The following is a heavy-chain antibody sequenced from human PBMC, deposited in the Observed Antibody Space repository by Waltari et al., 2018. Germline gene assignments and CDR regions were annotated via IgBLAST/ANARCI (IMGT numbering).Heavy chain of an antibody. V-gene: IGHV5-51*01. CDR2: IYPGDSDT. D-gene: IGHD3-10*01. J-gene: IGHJ4*02. CDR1: GYSFTTTW. Sequence: DVQVVQSGSEVQKPGESLKISCEGSGYSFTTTWSGWVRQMPGKGLEWMGIIYPGDSDTRYSPSFQGQVTISADKSINTAYLQWSTLKASDTAMYYCVVGSSFDYWGQGTLVTVSS. CDR3: VVGSSFDY.